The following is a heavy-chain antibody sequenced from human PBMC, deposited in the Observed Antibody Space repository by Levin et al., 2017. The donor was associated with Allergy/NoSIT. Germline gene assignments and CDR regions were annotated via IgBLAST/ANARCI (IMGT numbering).Heavy chain of an antibody. D-gene: IGHD3-22*01. V-gene: IGHV3-30*18. J-gene: IGHJ4*02. Sequence: LSLTCAASGFTFSSYGMHWVRQAPGKGLEWVAVISYDGSNKYYADSVKGRFTISRDNSKNTLYLQMNSLRAEDTAVYYCAKDLWARGGWSVYYYDSSGYQNYWGQGTLVTVSS. CDR2: ISYDGSNK. CDR1: GFTFSSYG. CDR3: AKDLWARGGWSVYYYDSSGYQNY.